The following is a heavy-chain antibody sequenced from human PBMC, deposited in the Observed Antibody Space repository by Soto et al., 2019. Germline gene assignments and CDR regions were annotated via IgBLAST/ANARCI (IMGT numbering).Heavy chain of an antibody. J-gene: IGHJ4*02. Sequence: VGSLRLSCAASGFTFNIYGMHWVRQAPDKGLEWVALISYDGSNQYYADSVKGRFTISRDNSKNTLFLQMNSLRADDTAVYYCAKDQASGQGSFDSWGQGTLVTVS. CDR2: ISYDGSNQ. V-gene: IGHV3-30*18. CDR1: GFTFNIYG. CDR3: AKDQASGQGSFDS.